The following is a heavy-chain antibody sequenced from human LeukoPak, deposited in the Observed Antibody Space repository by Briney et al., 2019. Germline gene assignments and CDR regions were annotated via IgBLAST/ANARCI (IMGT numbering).Heavy chain of an antibody. CDR2: ISSSSSYI. Sequence: GSLSLSCAASGVTFSSYIRNWVRQAPGKGLEWVSSISSSSSYIYYAYSVKGRITIARENAKHSMYLQMNSMRAEETAVYYCARDDVAGTGRFDYWGKGTLVTVSS. J-gene: IGHJ4*02. D-gene: IGHD6-19*01. V-gene: IGHV3-21*01. CDR3: ARDDVAGTGRFDY. CDR1: GVTFSSYI.